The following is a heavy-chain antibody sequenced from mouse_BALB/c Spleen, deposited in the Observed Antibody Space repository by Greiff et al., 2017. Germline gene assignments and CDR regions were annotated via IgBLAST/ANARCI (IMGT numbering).Heavy chain of an antibody. J-gene: IGHJ2*01. CDR1: GYTFTSYY. CDR3: TRYDYDFDY. CDR2: INPSNGGT. D-gene: IGHD2-4*01. Sequence: QVQLQQSGAELVKPGASVKLSCKASGYTFTSYYMYWVKQRPGQGLEWIGEINPSNGGTNFNEKFKSKATLTVDKSSRTAYMQLSSLTSEDTAVYYCTRYDYDFDYWGQGTTLTVSS. V-gene: IGHV1S81*02.